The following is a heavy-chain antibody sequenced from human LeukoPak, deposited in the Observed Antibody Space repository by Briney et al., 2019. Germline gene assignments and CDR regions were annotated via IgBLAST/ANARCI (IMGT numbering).Heavy chain of an antibody. J-gene: IGHJ6*02. D-gene: IGHD2-2*01. CDR3: ARGYCSSTSCYMDV. V-gene: IGHV1-3*01. Sequence: ASVKVSCKASGHTSTTYAIHWVRQAPGQGLEWMGWINAGNGNVKYSQKFQGRVTITGDTSASTAYMELSSLRSEDTAVYYCARGYCSSTSCYMDVWGQGTTVT. CDR2: INAGNGNV. CDR1: GHTSTTYA.